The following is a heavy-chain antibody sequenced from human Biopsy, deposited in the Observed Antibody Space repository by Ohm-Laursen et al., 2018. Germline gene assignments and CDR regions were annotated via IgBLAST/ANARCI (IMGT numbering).Heavy chain of an antibody. D-gene: IGHD3-22*01. V-gene: IGHV3-74*03. CDR1: GFTVYNNY. CDR2: IHGDERSA. J-gene: IGHJ4*02. CDR3: AKDYRDSRGIFGIVVVRPLDY. Sequence: GSLRLSCAASGFTVYNNYMTWVRQAPGKGLEWVSRIHGDERSATYAEPVKGRFTISRDNAKDTLHLQMNSLRAEDTAVYYCAKDYRDSRGIFGIVVVRPLDYWGQGSLVTVSS.